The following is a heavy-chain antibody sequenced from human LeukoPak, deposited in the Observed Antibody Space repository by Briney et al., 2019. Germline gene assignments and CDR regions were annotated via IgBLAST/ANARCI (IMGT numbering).Heavy chain of an antibody. D-gene: IGHD3-3*01. CDR3: ADYGVSGVRNNFY. Sequence: GGSLRLSCAASGLAFSSYAMSWVRQAPGKGLEWVATISVASNTFYADSVKGRFTISRDNSRNTVYLQMTSLRADDTAVYYCADYGVSGVRNNFYWGQGTLVTVSS. J-gene: IGHJ4*02. V-gene: IGHV3-23*01. CDR1: GLAFSSYA. CDR2: ISVASNT.